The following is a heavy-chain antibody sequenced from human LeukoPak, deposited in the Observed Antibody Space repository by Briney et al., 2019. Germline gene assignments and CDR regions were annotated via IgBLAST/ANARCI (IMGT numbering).Heavy chain of an antibody. D-gene: IGHD3-10*01. CDR3: ARDYGVWFGKNYYYNGMDV. CDR2: FYTSGIA. V-gene: IGHV4-4*07. J-gene: IGHJ6*04. CDR1: GCSISSPY. Sequence: SETLSLTCIVSGCSISSPYWTWIRQPAGKGLEWIGRFYTSGIANYNPSPKSRVTMSVDTSKIQFSMKMTSVNAEVTAICYCARDYGVWFGKNYYYNGMDVWGEGIAVTVSS.